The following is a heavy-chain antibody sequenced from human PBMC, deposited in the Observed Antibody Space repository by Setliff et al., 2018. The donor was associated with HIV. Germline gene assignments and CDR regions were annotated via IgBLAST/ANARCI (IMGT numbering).Heavy chain of an antibody. CDR1: GDSIRSSIYY. J-gene: IGHJ6*03. CDR2: VYYGGST. CDR3: AGGRFVAAGAIVYYYYMEF. D-gene: IGHD3-3*01. V-gene: IGHV4-39*07. Sequence: SETLSLTCAVSGDSIRSSIYYWGWIRQPPGKGLEWIWSVYYGGSTYYNPSLKSRLSASTEKSKSQLSLRLTSLTGADAAVYYCAGGRFVAAGAIVYYYYMEFWGKGTTVTVSS.